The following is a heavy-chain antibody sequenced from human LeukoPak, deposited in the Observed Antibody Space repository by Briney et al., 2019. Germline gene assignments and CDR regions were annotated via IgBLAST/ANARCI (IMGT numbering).Heavy chain of an antibody. CDR3: AREGSSWYYWYFDL. CDR2: IYHSGST. V-gene: IGHV4-38-2*02. CDR1: GYSISSGYY. D-gene: IGHD6-13*01. Sequence: KASETLSLTCTVSGYSISSGYYWGWIRQPPGKGLEWIGSIYHSGSTYYNPSLKSRVTISVGTSKNQFSLKLSSVTAADTAVYYCAREGSSWYYWYFDLWGRGTLVTVSS. J-gene: IGHJ2*01.